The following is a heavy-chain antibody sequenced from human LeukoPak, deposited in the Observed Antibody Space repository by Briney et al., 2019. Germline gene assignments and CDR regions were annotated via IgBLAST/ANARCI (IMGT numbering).Heavy chain of an antibody. Sequence: AASVKISCKVSGYTFTDYYMHWVQQAPGKGLEWMGLVVPEDGETIYAERFQGRVTITADTSTDTAYMELSSLRSEDTAVYYCATLHIVGATTGFDYWGQGTLVTVSS. CDR3: ATLHIVGATTGFDY. CDR2: VVPEDGET. J-gene: IGHJ4*02. D-gene: IGHD1-26*01. CDR1: GYTFTDYY. V-gene: IGHV1-69-2*01.